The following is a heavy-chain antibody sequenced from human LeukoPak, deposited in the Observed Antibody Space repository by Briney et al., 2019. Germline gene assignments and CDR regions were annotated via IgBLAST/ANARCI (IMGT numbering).Heavy chain of an antibody. CDR1: GFTFSSYA. J-gene: IGHJ4*02. V-gene: IGHV3-23*01. D-gene: IGHD2-8*02. Sequence: GGSLRLSCAASGFTFSSYAMSWVRQTPGKGLEWVSGISGSGGSTYYAGSVKGRFTISRHNSKNTLYLQMNSLRAEDTAVYYCAREVLGPLDYWGQGTLVTVSS. CDR2: ISGSGGST. CDR3: AREVLGPLDY.